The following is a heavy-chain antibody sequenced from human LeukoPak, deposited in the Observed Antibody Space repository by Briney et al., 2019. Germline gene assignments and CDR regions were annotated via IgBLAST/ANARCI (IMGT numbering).Heavy chain of an antibody. CDR3: ARGQVYFDY. CDR1: GSSISSYY. CDR2: IYTSGST. Sequence: TSETLSLTCTVSGSSISSYYWSWIRQPAGKGLEWIGRIYTSGSTNYNPSLKSRVAKSVDTSKNQFSPKLSSVTAADTAVYCCARGQVYFDYWGQGTLVTVSS. J-gene: IGHJ4*02. V-gene: IGHV4-4*07.